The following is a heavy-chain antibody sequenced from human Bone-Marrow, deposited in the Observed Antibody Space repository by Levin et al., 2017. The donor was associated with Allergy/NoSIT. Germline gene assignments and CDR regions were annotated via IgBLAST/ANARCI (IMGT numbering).Heavy chain of an antibody. CDR1: GFTFSSLY. CDR3: ARGGYSSSYYWVY. Sequence: LSLTCAASGFTFSSLYMTWVRQAPGKGPEWVATIKPDGSEKLYVDSVKGRFTISRDNAKDSLFLQMNSLRGEDTAVYYCARGGYSSSYYWVYWGQGSLVTVSS. J-gene: IGHJ4*02. CDR2: IKPDGSEK. V-gene: IGHV3-7*01. D-gene: IGHD2-2*01.